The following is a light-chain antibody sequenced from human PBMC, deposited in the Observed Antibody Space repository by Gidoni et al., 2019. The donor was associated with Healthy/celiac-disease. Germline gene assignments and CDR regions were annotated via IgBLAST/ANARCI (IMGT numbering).Light chain of an antibody. Sequence: DIVMTQSPDSLAVSLGERATINCKSSQTVLYSSNNKNYLAWYQQSPGQPPKLLIYWASTRESGVPDRFSGSGSGTDFTLTISSLQAEDVAVYYCQQYYSTPGTFGHGTRLEIK. V-gene: IGKV4-1*01. CDR1: QTVLYSSNNKNY. CDR3: QQYYSTPGT. J-gene: IGKJ5*01. CDR2: WAS.